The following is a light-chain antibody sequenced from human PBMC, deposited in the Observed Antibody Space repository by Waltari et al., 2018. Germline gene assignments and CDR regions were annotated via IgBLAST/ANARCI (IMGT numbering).Light chain of an antibody. J-gene: IGLJ2*01. Sequence: QSALTQPASVSGSPGQSITIPCTGTSSDSGSYNYVSCYQQHPGQAPQLIIYDVNSRPSGVSNLFSGSKSGNTASLTISGLQAEDEADYYCSSYTSSITSIFGGGTKLTVL. CDR2: DVN. V-gene: IGLV2-14*03. CDR1: SSDSGSYNY. CDR3: SSYTSSITSI.